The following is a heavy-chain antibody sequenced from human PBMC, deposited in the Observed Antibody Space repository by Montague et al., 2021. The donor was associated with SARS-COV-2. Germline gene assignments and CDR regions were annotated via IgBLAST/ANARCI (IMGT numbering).Heavy chain of an antibody. CDR2: IYYTGGT. CDR3: ARFWSGYVDK. D-gene: IGHD3-3*01. Sequence: SETLSLTCSFSGGSIRSYYWSWIRLPPGKPLEWLGYIYYTGGTTHNPSLKSRVTISVDTSRIQFSLRLTSVTAADTAVYFCARFWSGYVDKWSQGTLVTVSS. V-gene: IGHV4-59*01. CDR1: GGSIRSYY. J-gene: IGHJ4*02.